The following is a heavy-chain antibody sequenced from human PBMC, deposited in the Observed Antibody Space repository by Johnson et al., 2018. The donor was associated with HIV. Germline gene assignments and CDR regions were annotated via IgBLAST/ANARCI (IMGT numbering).Heavy chain of an antibody. V-gene: IGHV3-7*04. CDR2: IKQDGSEK. D-gene: IGHD1-1*01. Sequence: EKLVESGGGVVQPGGSLRLSCAASGFTFSSYWMGWVRQAPGKGLEWVANIKQDGSEKYYVDSLKGRFTISRDKSKNTVYLQMNSLRTVDTAVYYCARGYTWNDVSIWGQGTMVTVSS. J-gene: IGHJ3*02. CDR3: ARGYTWNDVSI. CDR1: GFTFSSYW.